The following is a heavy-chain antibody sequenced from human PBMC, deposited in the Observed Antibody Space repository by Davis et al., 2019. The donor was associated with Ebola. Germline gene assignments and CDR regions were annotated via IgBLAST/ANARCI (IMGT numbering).Heavy chain of an antibody. CDR2: IYYSGST. CDR1: GGSISSGDYY. Sequence: PGGSLRLSCTVSGGSISSGDYYWSWIRQPPGKGLEWTGYIYYSGSTNYNPSLKSRVTISVDTSKNHFALKLSPVTAADTAVYYCARGARSGWYYLDYWGQGTLVTVSS. D-gene: IGHD6-19*01. J-gene: IGHJ4*02. CDR3: ARGARSGWYYLDY. V-gene: IGHV4-61*08.